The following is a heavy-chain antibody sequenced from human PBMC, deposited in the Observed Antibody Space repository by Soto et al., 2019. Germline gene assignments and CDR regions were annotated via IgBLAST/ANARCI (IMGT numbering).Heavy chain of an antibody. CDR3: AREQLGAHYYYGMDV. D-gene: IGHD6-6*01. V-gene: IGHV4-30-4*01. CDR1: GGSISSGDYY. J-gene: IGHJ6*02. Sequence: LSLTCTVSGGSISSGDYYWSWIRQPPGKGLEWIGYIYYSGSTYYNPSLKSRVTISVDTSKNQFSLKLSSVTAADTAVYYCAREQLGAHYYYGMDVWGQGTTVTVSS. CDR2: IYYSGST.